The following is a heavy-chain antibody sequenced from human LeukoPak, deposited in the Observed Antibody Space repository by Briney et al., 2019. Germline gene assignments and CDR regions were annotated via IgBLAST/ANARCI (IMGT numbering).Heavy chain of an antibody. CDR1: GGTFSSYA. J-gene: IGHJ4*02. D-gene: IGHD2-21*01. Sequence: SVKVSCKASGGTFSSYAISWVRQAPGQGLEWMGGIIPIFGTANYAQKFQGRVTITADESTSTAYVELSSLRSEDTAVYYCAREGGYCGGDCYSPDYWGQGTLVTVSS. CDR3: AREGGYCGGDCYSPDY. CDR2: IIPIFGTA. V-gene: IGHV1-69*01.